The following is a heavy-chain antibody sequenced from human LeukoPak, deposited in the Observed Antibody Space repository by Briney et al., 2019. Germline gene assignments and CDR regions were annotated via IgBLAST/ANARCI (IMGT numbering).Heavy chain of an antibody. CDR3: ASAGLSTAGYYYYMDV. V-gene: IGHV4-61*02. J-gene: IGHJ6*03. Sequence: PSETLSLTCTVSGGSISSGRYYWSWIRQPAGKGLEWIGRIYTSGSTNYNPSLKSRVTISVDTSKNQFSLKLSSVTAADTAVYYCASAGLSTAGYYYYMDVWGKGTTVTVSS. CDR2: IYTSGST. CDR1: GGSISSGRYY. D-gene: IGHD2-8*02.